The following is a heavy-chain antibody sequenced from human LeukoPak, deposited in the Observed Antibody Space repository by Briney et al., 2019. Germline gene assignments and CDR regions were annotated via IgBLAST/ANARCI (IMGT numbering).Heavy chain of an antibody. J-gene: IGHJ5*02. V-gene: IGHV4-30-4*01. CDR2: TYYSGST. Sequence: PSETLSLTCTVSGGSICSGDYYWSWIRQPPGKGLEWIGYTYYSGSTYYNPSLKNQVSISVDTSKNQFSLNLSSVTAADTAVYYCARPYYYDSRIDPWGQGTLVTVSS. CDR1: GGSICSGDYY. D-gene: IGHD3-22*01. CDR3: ARPYYYDSRIDP.